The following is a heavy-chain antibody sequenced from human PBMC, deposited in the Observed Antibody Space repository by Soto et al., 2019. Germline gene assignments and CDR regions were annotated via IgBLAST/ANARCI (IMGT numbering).Heavy chain of an antibody. D-gene: IGHD3-22*01. CDR3: ARRGYYDSSGYYSFQH. V-gene: IGHV1-3*01. J-gene: IGHJ1*01. CDR1: GYTFTSYA. CDR2: INAGNGNT. Sequence: GASVKVSCKASGYTFTSYAMHWVRQAHGQRLERMGWINAGNGNTKYSQKFQGRVTITRDTSASTAYMELSSLRSEDTAVYYCARRGYYDSSGYYSFQHWGQGTLVTVSS.